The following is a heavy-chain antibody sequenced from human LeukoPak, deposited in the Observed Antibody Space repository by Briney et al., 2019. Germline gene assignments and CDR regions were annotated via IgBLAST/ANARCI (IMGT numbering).Heavy chain of an antibody. CDR3: AKNFGPGNAFYDY. CDR2: IDGSGHYI. J-gene: IGHJ4*02. CDR1: GFSFSTYA. D-gene: IGHD3-10*01. Sequence: GGSLRLSCAASGFSFSTYAMTWVRQAPGRGLEWVSAIDGSGHYIFYRDSVQGRFTTSRDNSRTTLFLQMNSLTAEDSAVYYCAKNFGPGNAFYDYWGQGVLVTVSS. V-gene: IGHV3-23*01.